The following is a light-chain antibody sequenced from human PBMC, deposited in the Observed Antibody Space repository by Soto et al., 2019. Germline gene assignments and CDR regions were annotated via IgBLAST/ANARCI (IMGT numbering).Light chain of an antibody. CDR1: QTVLHSANNNNY. Sequence: DIVMTQSPDSLPLSLVASSTITCKSSQTVLHSANNNNYLAWYQQKPGQPPKLLFSWSSTRESGVPDRFSGSGSGTEFTLTISSLQAEDVAVYYCQQYYNTPWTFGQGTKVDIK. CDR2: WSS. V-gene: IGKV4-1*01. J-gene: IGKJ1*01. CDR3: QQYYNTPWT.